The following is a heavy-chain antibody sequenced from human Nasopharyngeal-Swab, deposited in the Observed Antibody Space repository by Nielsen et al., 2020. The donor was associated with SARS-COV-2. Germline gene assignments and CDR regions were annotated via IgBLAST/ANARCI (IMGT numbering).Heavy chain of an antibody. V-gene: IGHV3-21*01. CDR1: GFIFTSYN. CDR2: ISSSSSYI. Sequence: GGSLRLSCAASGFIFTSYNMNWVRQAPAKGLEWVSSISSSSSYIYYADSVKGRFTISRDNAKNSLYLQMNSLRAEDTAVYYCARDRITIFGVEKPFDYWGQGTLVTVSS. J-gene: IGHJ4*02. D-gene: IGHD3-3*01. CDR3: ARDRITIFGVEKPFDY.